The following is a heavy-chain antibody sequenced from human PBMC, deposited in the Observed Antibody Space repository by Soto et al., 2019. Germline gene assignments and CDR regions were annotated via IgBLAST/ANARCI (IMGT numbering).Heavy chain of an antibody. CDR3: ARDLSSFIRSYSDY. D-gene: IGHD3-16*02. Sequence: GGSLRLSCAASGFTFSTYSMNWVRQAPGKGLEWVSYISSGSSTIYYADSVKGRFTVSRDNAENSLYLQMGSLRAEDTAMYYCARDLSSFIRSYSDYWGQGTLVTVSS. J-gene: IGHJ4*02. CDR1: GFTFSTYS. V-gene: IGHV3-48*01. CDR2: ISSGSSTI.